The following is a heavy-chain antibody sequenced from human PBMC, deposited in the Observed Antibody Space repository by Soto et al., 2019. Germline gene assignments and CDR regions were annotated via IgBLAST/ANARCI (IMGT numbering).Heavy chain of an antibody. CDR3: AEQGYCSGGSCYRPYYYYGMDV. D-gene: IGHD2-15*01. CDR2: IYYSGST. CDR1: GGSISSSSYY. Sequence: SETLSLTCTVSGGSISSSSYYWDWIRQPPGKGLEWIGSIYYSGSTYYNPSLKSRVTISVDTSKNQFSLKLSSVTAADTAVYYCAEQGYCSGGSCYRPYYYYGMDVWGQGTTVTVSS. J-gene: IGHJ6*02. V-gene: IGHV4-39*01.